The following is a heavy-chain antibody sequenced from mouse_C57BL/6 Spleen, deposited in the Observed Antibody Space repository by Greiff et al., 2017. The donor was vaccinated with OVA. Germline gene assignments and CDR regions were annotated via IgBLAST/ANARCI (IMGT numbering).Heavy chain of an antibody. CDR1: GFTFSDYG. V-gene: IGHV5-17*01. CDR2: ISSGSSTI. CDR3: ARPGDYPHCDY. J-gene: IGHJ2*01. D-gene: IGHD2-4*01. Sequence: VQLKESGGGLVKPGGSLTLSCAASGFTFSDYGMHWVRQAPEKGLEWVAYISSGSSTIYYADTVKGRFTISRDNAKNTLFLQMTSLRSEDTAMYYCARPGDYPHCDYWGQGTTLTVSA.